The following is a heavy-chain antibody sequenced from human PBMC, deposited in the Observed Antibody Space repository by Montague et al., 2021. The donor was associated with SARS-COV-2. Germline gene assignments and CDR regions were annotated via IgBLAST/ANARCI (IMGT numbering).Heavy chain of an antibody. Sequence: SETLSLTCSVSGEPISGFFWNWIRQPAGKGLEWIGRIYASGGTDXXPSLESRVTISVDTSKNQFSLKVNSVTAADTAMYYCARGVVAAPSVVDYWGRGTLVTVSS. V-gene: IGHV4-4*07. CDR2: IYASGGT. J-gene: IGHJ4*02. D-gene: IGHD2-15*01. CDR3: ARGVVAAPSVVDY. CDR1: GEPISGFF.